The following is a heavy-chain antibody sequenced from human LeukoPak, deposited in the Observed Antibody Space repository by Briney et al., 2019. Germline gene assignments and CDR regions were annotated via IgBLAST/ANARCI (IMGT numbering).Heavy chain of an antibody. Sequence: PGGSLRLSCAASGFTFSDYGMSWVHQAPGKGLEWVSTITDGGDTYYADSVKGRFTISRDNSRDTLSLQMDSLRVEDMAIYYCAKDYYGSGSHAFDTWGQGTVVTVSS. D-gene: IGHD3-10*01. CDR2: ITDGGDT. J-gene: IGHJ3*02. V-gene: IGHV3-23*01. CDR1: GFTFSDYG. CDR3: AKDYYGSGSHAFDT.